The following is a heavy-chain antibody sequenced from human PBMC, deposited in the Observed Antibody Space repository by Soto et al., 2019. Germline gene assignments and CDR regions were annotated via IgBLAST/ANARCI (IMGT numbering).Heavy chain of an antibody. CDR2: IYPGDSDT. CDR3: ARTNTAMVIGANWFDP. CDR1: GYSFTSYW. Sequence: EVQLVQSGAEVKKPGESLQISCKGSGYSFTSYWIGWVRQMPGKGLEWMGIIYPGDSDTRYSPSFQGQVTISADKSISTAYLQWSSLKASDTAMYYCARTNTAMVIGANWFDPWGQGTLVTVSS. V-gene: IGHV5-51*03. J-gene: IGHJ5*02. D-gene: IGHD5-18*01.